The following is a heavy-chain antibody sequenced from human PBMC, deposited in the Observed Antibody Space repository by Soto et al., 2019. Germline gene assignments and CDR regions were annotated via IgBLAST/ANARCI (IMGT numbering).Heavy chain of an antibody. D-gene: IGHD3-16*01. CDR2: INHVGGT. CDR1: GVFLSESY. CDR3: VRIRYQLPSSVLWLDP. J-gene: IGHJ5*02. V-gene: IGHV4-34*01. Sequence: ETLSLTCAVYGVFLSESYWTWIRQPPGKGLEWIGEINHVGGTNYNPSLKSRVTMSVDTSQNQFSLRLISVTAADTAMYFCVRIRYQLPSSVLWLDPWGQGTPVTVSS.